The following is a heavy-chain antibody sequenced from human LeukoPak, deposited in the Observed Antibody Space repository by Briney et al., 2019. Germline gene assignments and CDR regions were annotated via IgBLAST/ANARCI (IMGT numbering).Heavy chain of an antibody. Sequence: PGGSLRLSCAASGFTVSSNYVSWVRQAPGKGLEWVSVIYSGGSTYYADSVKGRFTISRDNSKNTLYLQMNSLRAEDTAVYYCARSDYYYYYMDVWGKGTTVTISS. CDR2: IYSGGST. CDR1: GFTVSSNY. V-gene: IGHV3-53*01. CDR3: ARSDYYYYYMDV. J-gene: IGHJ6*03.